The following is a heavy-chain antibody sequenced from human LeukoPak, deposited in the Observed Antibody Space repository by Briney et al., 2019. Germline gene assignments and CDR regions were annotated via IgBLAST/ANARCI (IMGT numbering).Heavy chain of an antibody. CDR2: ISSTSSYI. CDR1: GFNFKSYT. Sequence: GGSLRLSCAASGFNFKSYTMNWVRPPPGKGLEWVSFISSTSSYIYYADAVRGRFTISRDNANNSLYLQMNSLTVEDTAVYYCVRAHYDYGDALDFRGQGSLVTVSS. V-gene: IGHV3-21*01. CDR3: VRAHYDYGDALDF. J-gene: IGHJ4*02. D-gene: IGHD4/OR15-4a*01.